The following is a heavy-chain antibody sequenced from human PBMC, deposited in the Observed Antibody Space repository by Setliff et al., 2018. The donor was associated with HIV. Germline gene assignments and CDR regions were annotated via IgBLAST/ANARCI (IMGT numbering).Heavy chain of an antibody. D-gene: IGHD2-15*01. CDR1: GYTFINYV. V-gene: IGHV1-3*04. Sequence: ASVKVSCKTSGYTFINYVMHWVRQAPGQSLEWVGWLNTGNGDTGYSQKFQGRVTFTRDTSASAAYMELSSLRSEDTAVYYCARELSGGHFQFDYWGQGTPVTVS. J-gene: IGHJ4*02. CDR2: LNTGNGDT. CDR3: ARELSGGHFQFDY.